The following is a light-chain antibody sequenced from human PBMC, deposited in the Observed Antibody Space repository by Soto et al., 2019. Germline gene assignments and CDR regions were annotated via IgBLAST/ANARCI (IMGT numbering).Light chain of an antibody. V-gene: IGKV2-40*01. CDR3: MQRREFPWT. J-gene: IGKJ1*01. Sequence: DLVMTQTPLSLPVTPGEPASMSCRSSQSLLDSDDGYIYLDWYLQKPGQSPQLLIYTLSSRASXGXDXXTGSGSGTDFTLKIRSVEAEDVGVYYCMQRREFPWTFGQGTKVEIK. CDR1: QSLLDSDDGYIY. CDR2: TLS.